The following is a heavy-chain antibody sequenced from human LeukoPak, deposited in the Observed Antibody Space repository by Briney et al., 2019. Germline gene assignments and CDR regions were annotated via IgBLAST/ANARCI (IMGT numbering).Heavy chain of an antibody. CDR3: AGSSGSYYNPSDY. Sequence: ASVTVSCKASGYTFTNHDINWVRPATGQGREWMGWMNANSGDTGYAQKFQGRVTMTRSTSISTAYMELSSLRSEDTAVYHCAGSSGSYYNPSDYWGQGTLVTVSS. D-gene: IGHD3-10*01. V-gene: IGHV1-8*01. J-gene: IGHJ4*02. CDR2: MNANSGDT. CDR1: GYTFTNHD.